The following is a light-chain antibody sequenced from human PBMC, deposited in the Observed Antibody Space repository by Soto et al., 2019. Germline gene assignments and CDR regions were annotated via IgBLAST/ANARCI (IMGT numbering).Light chain of an antibody. CDR3: QQYDSSLSWT. CDR1: QSVSSSY. Sequence: EIVLTQSPGTLSLSPGERATLSCRASQSVSSSYLAWYQRKPGQAPRLLIYGASSRATGIPDRFSGSGSGTDFTLTISRLEPEDFAVYYCQQYDSSLSWTFGQGTNVEIK. J-gene: IGKJ1*01. V-gene: IGKV3-20*01. CDR2: GAS.